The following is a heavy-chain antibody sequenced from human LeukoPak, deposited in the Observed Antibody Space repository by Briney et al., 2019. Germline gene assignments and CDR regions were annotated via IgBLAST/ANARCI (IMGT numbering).Heavy chain of an antibody. CDR2: IDPSGNA. J-gene: IGHJ4*02. CDR1: GGSISSYY. D-gene: IGHD2-15*01. Sequence: SETLSLTCTVSGGSISSYYWSWIRQPAGKGLEWLGRIDPSGNAGYNPSPRSRLSVSLDTSKNQVSLRLSSVTAADTAVYFCAGYCSGGSCSTYFDYWGQGILVTVSS. V-gene: IGHV4-4*07. CDR3: AGYCSGGSCSTYFDY.